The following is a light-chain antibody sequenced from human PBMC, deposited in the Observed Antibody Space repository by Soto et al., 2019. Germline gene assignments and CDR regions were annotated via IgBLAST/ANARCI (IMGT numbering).Light chain of an antibody. CDR2: DAS. J-gene: IGKJ1*01. CDR1: QSISSW. Sequence: DIQMTQSPSTLSASVGDRVTISCRASQSISSWLAWYQQKPGKAPKLLIYDASSLESGVPSRFSCSASGTEFTLSISSRQPDDFATYYCQQYNSESLRWTFGQGTKVEIK. V-gene: IGKV1-5*01. CDR3: QQYNSESLRWT.